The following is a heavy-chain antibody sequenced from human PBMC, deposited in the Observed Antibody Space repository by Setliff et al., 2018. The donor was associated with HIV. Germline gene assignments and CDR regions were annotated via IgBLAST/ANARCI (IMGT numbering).Heavy chain of an antibody. V-gene: IGHV3-48*01. J-gene: IGHJ4*02. CDR3: ARDFCGSSCSSGYGYFDH. D-gene: IGHD2-15*01. Sequence: GGSLRLSCAASGFTFSSYSMNWVRQAPGKGLEWVSYISSSSSTLYYADSVKGRFTTSRDNARNSLYLEMNSLRADDTAVYYCARDFCGSSCSSGYGYFDHWGQGTLVTVSS. CDR1: GFTFSSYS. CDR2: ISSSSSTL.